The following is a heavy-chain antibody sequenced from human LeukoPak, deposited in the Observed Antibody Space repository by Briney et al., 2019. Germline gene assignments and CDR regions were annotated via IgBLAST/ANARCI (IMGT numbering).Heavy chain of an antibody. D-gene: IGHD3-10*01. CDR3: ARVGVVPGVIDFDY. V-gene: IGHV4-39*07. CDR2: IYYSGST. Sequence: SETLSLTCTVSGYSISSSSYYWGWIRQPPGKGLEWIGSIYYSGSTYYNPSLKSRVTISVDTSKNQFSLKLSSVTAADTAVYYCARVGVVPGVIDFDYWGQGTLVTVSS. J-gene: IGHJ4*02. CDR1: GYSISSSSYY.